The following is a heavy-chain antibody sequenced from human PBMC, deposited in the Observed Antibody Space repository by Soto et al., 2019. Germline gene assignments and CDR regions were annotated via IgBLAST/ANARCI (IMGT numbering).Heavy chain of an antibody. V-gene: IGHV3-30-3*01. Sequence: QVQLVESGGGVVQPGRSLRLSCAASGFTFSSYVMHWVRQAPGKGLEWVAVISYDGNNKYYADSVKGRFTISRDNSKNTXXLXXXXXXXXXXXXXXXXXXXXXXGRXYTLVGLXYGMDVWGQGTTVTVSS. CDR2: ISYDGNNK. CDR1: GFTFSSYV. CDR3: XXXXXXXGRXYTLVGLXYGMDV. D-gene: IGHD2-15*01. J-gene: IGHJ6*02.